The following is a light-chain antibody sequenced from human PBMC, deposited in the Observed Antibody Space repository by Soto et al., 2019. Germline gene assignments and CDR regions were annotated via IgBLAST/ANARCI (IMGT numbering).Light chain of an antibody. J-gene: IGKJ2*01. CDR3: QQYNNWPPYT. V-gene: IGKV3-15*01. CDR1: QSVSSS. Sequence: EIVMTQSPGTLSVSPGERATLSCRASQSVSSSLAWYQQRPGQAPRLLIYGASTRATGVPARFSGSGSGTEFTLTITSLQSEDFAVYYCQQYNNWPPYTFGQGTKLQSK. CDR2: GAS.